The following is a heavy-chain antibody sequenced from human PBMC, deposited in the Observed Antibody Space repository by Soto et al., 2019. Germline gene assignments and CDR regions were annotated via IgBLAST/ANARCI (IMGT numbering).Heavy chain of an antibody. CDR3: ARHRVTMVRGPGKVPPTHWFDP. CDR1: GGSFSEGYY. V-gene: IGHV4-34*01. Sequence: SETLSLTCAVYGGSFSEGYYWSWIRQSPGKGLEWIGEINHSGSASYNPSLRSRVSISQDTSKDQFFLKLTSVTAADTAVYYCARHRVTMVRGPGKVPPTHWFDPWGQGTLVTVSS. D-gene: IGHD3-10*01. CDR2: INHSGSA. J-gene: IGHJ5*02.